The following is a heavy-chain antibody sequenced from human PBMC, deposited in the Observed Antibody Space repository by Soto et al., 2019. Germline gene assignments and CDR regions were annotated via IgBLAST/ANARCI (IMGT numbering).Heavy chain of an antibody. D-gene: IGHD2-21*01. CDR3: ARAKAVLIPAFDI. J-gene: IGHJ3*02. V-gene: IGHV3-23*01. CDR1: GFMFNNSA. Sequence: GGSLRLSCKASGFMFNNSAMTWVRQAPGQGLQWVASVNDNGGSRGGTYYADSVKGRFTISRDNSKNTLYLQLDSLTGADTAVYYCARAKAVLIPAFDIWGQWTRLT. CDR2: VNDNGGSRGGT.